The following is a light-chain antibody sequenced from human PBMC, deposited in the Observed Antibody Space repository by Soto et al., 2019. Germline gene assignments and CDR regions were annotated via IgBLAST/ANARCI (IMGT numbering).Light chain of an antibody. J-gene: IGLJ3*02. V-gene: IGLV2-23*01. CDR2: GAN. CDR1: SSDVGTYDL. Sequence: QSALTQPASVSGSPGQSITISCTGTSSDVGTYDLVSWYQHHPGKAPKLMIYGANKRPSGVSNRFSGSKSGNTASLTISGLQAEDEAHYYCCSYVASSTWVFGGGTKLTVL. CDR3: CSYVASSTWV.